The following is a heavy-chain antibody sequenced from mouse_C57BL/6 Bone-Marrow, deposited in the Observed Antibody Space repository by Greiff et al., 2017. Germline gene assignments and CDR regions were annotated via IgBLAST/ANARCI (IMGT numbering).Heavy chain of an antibody. CDR3: ARSGGWLPHYFDY. Sequence: EVKLVESGGGLVKPGGSLKLSCAASGFTFSSYAMSWVRQTPEKRLEWVATISDSGSYTYYPDNVKGRFTISRDNAKNNLYLQMSHLKSEDTAMYYCARSGGWLPHYFDYWGQGTTLTVSS. V-gene: IGHV5-4*03. J-gene: IGHJ2*01. CDR1: GFTFSSYA. CDR2: ISDSGSYT. D-gene: IGHD2-3*01.